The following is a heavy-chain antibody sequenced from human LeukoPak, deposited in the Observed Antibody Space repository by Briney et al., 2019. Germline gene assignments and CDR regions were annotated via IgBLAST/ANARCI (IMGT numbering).Heavy chain of an antibody. Sequence: GGSLRLSCAASGFTFDDYAMHWVRQAPGKGLEWVSGINWNSGSMEFADSVKGRFTISRDNAKSTLYLQMNSLRAEDTAVYYCARRGREQQHNDAFDIWGQGTMVTVSS. J-gene: IGHJ3*02. V-gene: IGHV3-9*01. CDR3: ARRGREQQHNDAFDI. CDR1: GFTFDDYA. CDR2: INWNSGSM. D-gene: IGHD6-13*01.